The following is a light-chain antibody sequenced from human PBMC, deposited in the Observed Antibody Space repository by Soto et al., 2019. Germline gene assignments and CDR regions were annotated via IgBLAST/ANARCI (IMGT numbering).Light chain of an antibody. CDR3: QQRWSYPLT. V-gene: IGKV1-9*01. Sequence: QLSPRLSLRSASVNCQVPKNSRASQGISRYLAWYQQKPGKAPKLLIYAASSLQSGVPSRFSGSGSGTEFTLTISSLQPEDFATYYCQQRWSYPLTFGGGTKVEIK. J-gene: IGKJ4*01. CDR1: QGISRY. CDR2: AAS.